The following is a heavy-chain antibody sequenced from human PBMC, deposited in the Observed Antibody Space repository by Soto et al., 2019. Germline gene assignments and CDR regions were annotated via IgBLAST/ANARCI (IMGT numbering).Heavy chain of an antibody. D-gene: IGHD2-2*01. CDR1: GGSFSGYY. V-gene: IGHV4-34*01. CDR3: ARGPYCSSTSCYFVTLKLDY. CDR2: ISHSGST. Sequence: SETLSLTCAVYGGSFSGYYWSWIRQPPGKGLEWIGEISHSGSTNYNPSLKSRVTISVDTSKNQFSLKLSSVTAADTAVYYCARGPYCSSTSCYFVTLKLDYWGQGTLVTVSS. J-gene: IGHJ4*02.